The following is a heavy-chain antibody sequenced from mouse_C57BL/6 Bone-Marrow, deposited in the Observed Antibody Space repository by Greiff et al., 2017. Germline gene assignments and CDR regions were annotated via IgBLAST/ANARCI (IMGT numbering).Heavy chain of an antibody. Sequence: VQLQQSGAELVRPGTSVKVSCKASGYAFTNYLIEWVKQRPGQGLEWIGVINPGSGGTNYNEKFKGKATLTADKSSSTAYMQLSSLTSEDSAVYYCARGGYYVWYFDVWGTGTTVTVSS. CDR2: INPGSGGT. CDR1: GYAFTNYL. J-gene: IGHJ1*03. V-gene: IGHV1-54*01. CDR3: ARGGYYVWYFDV. D-gene: IGHD2-3*01.